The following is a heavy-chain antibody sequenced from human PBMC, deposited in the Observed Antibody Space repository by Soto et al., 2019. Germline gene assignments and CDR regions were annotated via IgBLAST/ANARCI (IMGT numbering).Heavy chain of an antibody. V-gene: IGHV1-18*01. CDR3: ARDLASYCGGDCPFDP. D-gene: IGHD2-21*02. CDR2: ISAYNGNT. CDR1: GYTFTSYG. J-gene: IGHJ5*02. Sequence: ASVKVSCKASGYTFTSYGISRVRQAPGQGLERMGWISAYNGNTNYAQKLQGRVTMTTDTSTSTAYMELRSLRSDDTAVYYCARDLASYCGGDCPFDPWGQGTLVTVSS.